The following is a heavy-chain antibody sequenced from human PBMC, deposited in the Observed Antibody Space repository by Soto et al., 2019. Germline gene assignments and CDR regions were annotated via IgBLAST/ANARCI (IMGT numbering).Heavy chain of an antibody. Sequence: QVQLQESGPGLVKPSETLSLTCTVSGGSISSYYWSWIRQPPGKGPEWIGDIYYSGSTNYNPSLKSRVTISVDTSKNQFSLKLSSVTAADTAVYFCARRYGLSAFDIWGQGTMVTVSS. J-gene: IGHJ3*02. D-gene: IGHD3-10*01. CDR3: ARRYGLSAFDI. V-gene: IGHV4-59*08. CDR2: IYYSGST. CDR1: GGSISSYY.